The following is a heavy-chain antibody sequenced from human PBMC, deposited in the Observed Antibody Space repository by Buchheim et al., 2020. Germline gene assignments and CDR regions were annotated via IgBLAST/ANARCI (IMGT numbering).Heavy chain of an antibody. CDR3: ARGRRNYSRGWFDP. D-gene: IGHD6-13*01. J-gene: IGHJ5*01. CDR2: IFYSGST. V-gene: IGHV4-59*01. Sequence: QVQLQESGPGLVKPSETLSLTCSVSGDSLNSYYWSWIRQPPGKELEWIGYIFYSGSTYYRPSLRSRGFITVDNYKNQSFLMLRSVTAADTAVYYCARGRRNYSRGWFDPWGQGT. CDR1: GDSLNSYY.